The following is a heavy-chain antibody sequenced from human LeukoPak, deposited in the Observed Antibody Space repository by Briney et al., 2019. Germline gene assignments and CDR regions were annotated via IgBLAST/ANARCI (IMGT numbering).Heavy chain of an antibody. CDR3: ARELSVGYYYGMDV. D-gene: IGHD2-15*01. CDR1: GYTFTSYA. Sequence: ASVKVSCKASGYTFTSYAMHWVRQAPGQRLEWMGWINAGNGNTKYSQKFQGRVTITGDTSASTAYMELSSLRSEDTAVYYCARELSVGYYYGMDVWGKGTTVTVSS. V-gene: IGHV1-3*01. J-gene: IGHJ6*04. CDR2: INAGNGNT.